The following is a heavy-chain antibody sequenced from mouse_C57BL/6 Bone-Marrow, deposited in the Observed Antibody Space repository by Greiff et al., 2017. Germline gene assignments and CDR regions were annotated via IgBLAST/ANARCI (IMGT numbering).Heavy chain of an antibody. CDR2: INPNYGTT. Sequence: SGPELVKPGASVKISCKASGYSFTDYNMNWVKQSNGKSLEWIGVINPNYGTTSYNQKFKGKATLTVDQSSSTAYMQLNSLAAEDSAVYYCARVGRMYDGYYPFAYWGRGTLVTVYA. CDR1: GYSFTDYN. V-gene: IGHV1-39*01. D-gene: IGHD2-3*01. J-gene: IGHJ3*01. CDR3: ARVGRMYDGYYPFAY.